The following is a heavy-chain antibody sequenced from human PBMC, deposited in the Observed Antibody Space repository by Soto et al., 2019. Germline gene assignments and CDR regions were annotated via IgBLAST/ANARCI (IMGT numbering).Heavy chain of an antibody. CDR1: GYTFTNYY. CDR3: ARDLAAGDH. CDR2: INPTSGST. Sequence: QVQLVQSGAEVKKPGASVKVSCKASGYTFTNYYIHWVRQAPGQGLEWMGIINPTSGSTNYAQKFQGRATLTYQTSTTTVYMELSGLRSEDTAVLYCARDLAAGDHWGQGTLVTVSS. D-gene: IGHD6-13*01. J-gene: IGHJ4*02. V-gene: IGHV1-46*01.